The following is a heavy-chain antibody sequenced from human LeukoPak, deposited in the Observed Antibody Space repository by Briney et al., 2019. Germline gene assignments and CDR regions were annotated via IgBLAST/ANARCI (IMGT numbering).Heavy chain of an antibody. V-gene: IGHV4-39*01. D-gene: IGHD5-24*01. CDR1: GGSISSSSYY. CDR3: ARRAVEMATILYYYYYCMDV. CDR2: IYYSGST. J-gene: IGHJ6*03. Sequence: PSETLSLTCTVSGGSISSSSYYWGWIRPPRGKGLEWIGRIYYSGSTYYNPSLKSRVTISVDTSKNQFSLKLSSVTAADTAVYYCARRAVEMATILYYYYYCMDVWGKGTTVTVSS.